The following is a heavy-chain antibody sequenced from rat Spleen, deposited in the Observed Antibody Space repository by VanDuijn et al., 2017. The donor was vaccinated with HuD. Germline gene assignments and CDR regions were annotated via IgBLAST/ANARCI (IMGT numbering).Heavy chain of an antibody. CDR1: GFTFSNYD. Sequence: EVQLVESDGGLVQPGRSLKLSCAASGFTFSNYDMAWVRQAPTKGLEWVASISPSGGSTYYRDSVKGRFTISRDNAKSTLYMQMDSLRSEDTATYYCAAAGTRVSRFAYWGQGTLVTVSS. D-gene: IGHD1-4*01. CDR2: ISPSGGST. V-gene: IGHV5-19*01. CDR3: AAAGTRVSRFAY. J-gene: IGHJ3*01.